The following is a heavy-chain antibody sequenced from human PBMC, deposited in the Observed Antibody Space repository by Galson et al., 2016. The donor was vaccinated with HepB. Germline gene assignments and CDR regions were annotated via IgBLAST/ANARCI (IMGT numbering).Heavy chain of an antibody. CDR3: ATDTSKDDDQ. CDR1: RFTFSSYS. CDR2: ISSSGRYI. J-gene: IGHJ5*02. D-gene: IGHD1-1*01. V-gene: IGHV3-21*01. Sequence: SLRLSCAVSRFTFSSYSMNWVRQAPGKGLEWVSFISSSGRYIYYADSVKGRFTISRDNAKNSLYLRMNSLRAEDTAIYYCATDTSKDDDQWGQGTLVTVSS.